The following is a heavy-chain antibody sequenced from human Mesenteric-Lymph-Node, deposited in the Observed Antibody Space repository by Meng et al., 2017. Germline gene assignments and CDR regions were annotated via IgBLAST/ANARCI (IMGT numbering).Heavy chain of an antibody. CDR1: GFTFDYYT. J-gene: IGHJ3*02. CDR2: ISWDGGST. D-gene: IGHD6-13*01. V-gene: IGHV3-43*01. CDR3: ARDLASSTDDDFDI. Sequence: GEALKTSCAASGFTFDYYTMHWVRQAPGKGLGWVSLISWDGGSTYYADSVKGRFTISRDNSKNSLYLQMNSLRAEDTAVYYCARDLASSTDDDFDIWGQGTLVTVSS.